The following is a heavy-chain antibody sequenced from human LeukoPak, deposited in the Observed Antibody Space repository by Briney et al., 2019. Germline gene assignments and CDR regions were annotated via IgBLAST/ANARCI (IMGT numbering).Heavy chain of an antibody. D-gene: IGHD2-2*01. CDR1: GYTFTSYG. V-gene: IGHV1-18*01. CDR2: ISAYNGNT. J-gene: IGHJ4*02. CDR3: ARTNPIVVVPAATVFDY. Sequence: ASVKVSCKASGYTFTSYGISWVRQAPGQGLEWIGWISAYNGNTNYALKLQGRVTMTTDTSTSTAYMGLRSLRSDDTAVYYCARTNPIVVVPAATVFDYWGQGTLVTVSS.